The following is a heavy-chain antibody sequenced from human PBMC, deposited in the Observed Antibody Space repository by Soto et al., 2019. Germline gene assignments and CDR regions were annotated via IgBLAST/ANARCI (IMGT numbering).Heavy chain of an antibody. J-gene: IGHJ4*02. CDR3: AKWYTGGWYDFDS. CDR2: ISGNGENT. V-gene: IGHV3-23*01. Sequence: GGSLRLSCAASGFTFRQFAMSWVRQAPGKGLECVSTISGNGENTYYTDSVKGRFTISRDNSKNTLYLQMNSLRVEETAVYYCAKWYTGGWYDFDSWGTGTLVTVSS. D-gene: IGHD6-19*01. CDR1: GFTFRQFA.